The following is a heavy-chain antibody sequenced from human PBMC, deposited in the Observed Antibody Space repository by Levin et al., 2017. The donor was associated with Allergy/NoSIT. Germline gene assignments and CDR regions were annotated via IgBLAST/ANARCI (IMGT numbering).Heavy chain of an antibody. CDR3: ARGKRRYNWNAKYWFDP. CDR2: INHSGST. J-gene: IGHJ5*02. D-gene: IGHD1-20*01. V-gene: IGHV4-34*01. CDR1: GGSFSGSY. Sequence: SQTLSLTCAVYGGSFSGSYWSWIRQPPGKGLEWIGEINHSGSTNYNPSLKSRVTISVDTSKNQFSLKLSSVTAADTAVYYCARGKRRYNWNAKYWFDPWGQGTLVTVSS.